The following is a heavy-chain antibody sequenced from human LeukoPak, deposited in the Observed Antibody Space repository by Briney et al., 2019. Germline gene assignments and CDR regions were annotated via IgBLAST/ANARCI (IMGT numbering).Heavy chain of an antibody. CDR3: ASARNWNYESA. V-gene: IGHV4-34*01. D-gene: IGHD1-7*01. Sequence: GSLRLSCAASGFTFSDYYMSWIRQPPGKGLEWVGEINHSGSTNYNPSLKSRVTISVDTSKNQFSLKLSSVTAADTAVYYCASARNWNYESAWGQGTLVTVSS. CDR2: INHSGST. CDR1: GFTFSDYY. J-gene: IGHJ4*02.